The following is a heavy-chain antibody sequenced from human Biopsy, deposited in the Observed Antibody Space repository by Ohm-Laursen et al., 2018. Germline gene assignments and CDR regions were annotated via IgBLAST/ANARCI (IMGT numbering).Heavy chain of an antibody. Sequence: ASVKVSCKGSGYAFTNHYIHWVRQAPGQGLEWMGIINPVGGSTNYAQKFQGRVTLTTDTSTSTVHMELRSLRSDDTAVYYCARLLQTDGDGFWSGYYDYWGQGTLVTVSS. CDR2: INPVGGST. J-gene: IGHJ4*02. CDR3: ARLLQTDGDGFWSGYYDY. V-gene: IGHV1-46*01. CDR1: GYAFTNHY. D-gene: IGHD3-3*01.